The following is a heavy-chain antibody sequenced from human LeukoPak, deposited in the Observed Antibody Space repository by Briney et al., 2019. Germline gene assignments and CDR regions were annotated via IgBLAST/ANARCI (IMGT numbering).Heavy chain of an antibody. CDR1: GYTFTSYG. CDR2: ISAYNGNT. J-gene: IGHJ5*02. V-gene: IGHV1-18*01. D-gene: IGHD3-3*01. CDR3: ARDPHRVRDFWSGYYFT. Sequence: GASVKVSCKASGYTFTSYGISWVRQAPGQGLEWMGWISAYNGNTNYAQKLQGRVTMTTDTSTSTAYMELRSLRSDDTAVYYCARDPHRVRDFWSGYYFTWGQGTLVTVSS.